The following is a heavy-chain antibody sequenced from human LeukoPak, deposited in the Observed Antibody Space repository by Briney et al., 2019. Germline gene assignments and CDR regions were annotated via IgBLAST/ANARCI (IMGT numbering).Heavy chain of an antibody. Sequence: GASVKVSCKASGGTFSSYAISWVRQAPGQGLEWMGGIIPIFGTANYAQKFQGRVTITADESTSTAYMELSSLRSEGTAVYYCARAGASYYYDSSFRYFDYWGQGTLVTVSS. CDR2: IIPIFGTA. J-gene: IGHJ4*02. CDR1: GGTFSSYA. CDR3: ARAGASYYYDSSFRYFDY. V-gene: IGHV1-69*13. D-gene: IGHD3-22*01.